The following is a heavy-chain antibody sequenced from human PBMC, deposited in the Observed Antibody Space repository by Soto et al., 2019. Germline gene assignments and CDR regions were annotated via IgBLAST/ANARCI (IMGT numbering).Heavy chain of an antibody. CDR1: GGSISSYY. CDR3: ARTQAKYCSSTSCSLDY. Sequence: PSETLSLTCTVSGGSISSYYWSWIRQPPGKGLEWIGYIYYSGSTNYNPSLKSRVTISVDTSKNQFSLKLSSVTAADTAVYYCARTQAKYCSSTSCSLDYWGQGTLATVSS. CDR2: IYYSGST. V-gene: IGHV4-59*01. D-gene: IGHD2-2*01. J-gene: IGHJ4*02.